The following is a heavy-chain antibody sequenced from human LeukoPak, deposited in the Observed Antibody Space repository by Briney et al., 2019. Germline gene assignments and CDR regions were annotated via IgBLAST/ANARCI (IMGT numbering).Heavy chain of an antibody. D-gene: IGHD3-3*01. CDR3: ARGNVLRFLEWLFSAFDI. J-gene: IGHJ3*02. CDR1: GYTFTSYD. CDR2: MNPNSGNT. Sequence: GASVKVSCKASGYTFTSYDINWVRQATGQGLEWMGWMNPNSGNTGYAQKFQGRVTITRNTSISTAYMELSSLRSEDTAVYYCARGNVLRFLEWLFSAFDIWGQGTTVTVSS. V-gene: IGHV1-8*03.